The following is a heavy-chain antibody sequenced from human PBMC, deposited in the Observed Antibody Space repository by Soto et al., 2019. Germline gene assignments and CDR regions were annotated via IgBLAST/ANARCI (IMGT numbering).Heavy chain of an antibody. Sequence: EVQLVESGGGLVQPGGSLRLSCAASGFTVSSNYMSWVRQAPGKGLEWVSVIYSCGSTYYADSVKGRFTISRDNSKNTLYLQMNSLRAEDTAVYYCARELTEDIVVVPAAISYYYYYMDVWGKGTTVTVSS. V-gene: IGHV3-66*01. CDR2: IYSCGST. D-gene: IGHD2-2*02. CDR1: GFTVSSNY. CDR3: ARELTEDIVVVPAAISYYYYYMDV. J-gene: IGHJ6*03.